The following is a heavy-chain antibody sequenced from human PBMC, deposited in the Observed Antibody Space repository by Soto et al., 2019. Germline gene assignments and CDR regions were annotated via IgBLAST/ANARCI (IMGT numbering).Heavy chain of an antibody. Sequence: GASVKVSCKASGCTFSSYTISSVRHAPGQGLGRMGRIIPILGIANCAQKFQGRVTISADKSTSTAYMELSSLRSEDTAVYYCARGRDDAFDIWGQGTMVTVSS. CDR2: IIPILGIA. D-gene: IGHD6-25*01. J-gene: IGHJ3*02. CDR1: GCTFSSYT. V-gene: IGHV1-69*02. CDR3: ARGRDDAFDI.